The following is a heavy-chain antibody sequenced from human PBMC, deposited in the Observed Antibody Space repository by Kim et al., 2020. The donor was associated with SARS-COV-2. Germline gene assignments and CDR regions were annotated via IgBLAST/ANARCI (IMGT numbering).Heavy chain of an antibody. CDR1: GGTFSSYA. CDR3: ARGKGRYCSGGSCYSPTDY. V-gene: IGHV1-69*13. J-gene: IGHJ4*02. D-gene: IGHD2-15*01. CDR2: IIPIFGTA. Sequence: SVKVSCKASGGTFSSYAISWVRQAPGQGLEWMGGIIPIFGTANYAQKFQGRVTITADESTSTAYMELSSLRSEDTAVYYCARGKGRYCSGGSCYSPTDYWGQGTLVTVSS.